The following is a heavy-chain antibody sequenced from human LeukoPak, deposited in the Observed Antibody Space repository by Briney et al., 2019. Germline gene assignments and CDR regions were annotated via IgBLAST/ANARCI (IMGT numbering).Heavy chain of an antibody. CDR2: IYYNGGT. D-gene: IGHD1-26*01. CDR1: GXSISPYL. V-gene: IGHV4-59*08. CDR3: ARLGRYMAATGTPNFDY. Sequence: SETLSLTCSVSGXSISPYLWSWIRQPPGEGLEWIGCIYYNGGTNSSPSLKSRVTMSVDSSKNQFSLRLRSVTAADTAVYYCARLGRYMAATGTPNFDYWGQGILVTVSS. J-gene: IGHJ4*02.